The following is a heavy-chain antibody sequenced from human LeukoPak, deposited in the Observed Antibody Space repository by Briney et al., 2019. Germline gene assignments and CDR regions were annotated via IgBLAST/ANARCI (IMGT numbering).Heavy chain of an antibody. Sequence: GGSLRLSCAASGFAFSGYGMHWVRQAPGKGLEWVAFIRYDGSNKYYADSVKGRFTISRDNSKNTLYLQMNSLRAEDTAVYYCANSGGDYGEYYFDYWGQGTLVTVSS. CDR2: IRYDGSNK. CDR3: ANSGGDYGEYYFDY. CDR1: GFAFSGYG. D-gene: IGHD4-17*01. J-gene: IGHJ4*02. V-gene: IGHV3-30*02.